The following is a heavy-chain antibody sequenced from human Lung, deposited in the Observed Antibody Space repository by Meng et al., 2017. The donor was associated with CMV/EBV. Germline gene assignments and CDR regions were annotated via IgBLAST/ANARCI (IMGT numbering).Heavy chain of an antibody. D-gene: IGHD1-26*01. CDR1: GYSFSTYC. CDR2: IHPSDCET. V-gene: IGHV5-51*01. CDR3: ASGAGDY. J-gene: IGHJ4*02. Sequence: GGSLRLSCKGSGYSFSTYCISWVRQMPGKGLEWMGVIHPSDCETTYSPSFEGQVTISADKSISTVYLHWSYLKASDTGMYYCASGAGDYWGQGTLVTVSS.